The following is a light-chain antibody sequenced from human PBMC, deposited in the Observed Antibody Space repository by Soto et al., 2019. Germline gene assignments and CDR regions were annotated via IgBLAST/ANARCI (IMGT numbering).Light chain of an antibody. CDR1: QNIKGW. CDR3: QQYISTRT. CDR2: GAS. J-gene: IGKJ1*01. V-gene: IGKV1-5*03. Sequence: DVQMTQSPATLSASIGDRVTITCRAGQNIKGWLAWYQQKPGKAPNLLIYGASTLESGVPSRFSGSGYGTEFTLIISILQPDDSGTYYCQQYISTRTFGQGTKVEVK.